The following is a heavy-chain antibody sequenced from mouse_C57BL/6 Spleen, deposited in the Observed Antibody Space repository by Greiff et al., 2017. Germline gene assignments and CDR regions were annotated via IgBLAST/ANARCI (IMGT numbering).Heavy chain of an antibody. Sequence: VQLQQPGAELVKPGASVKMSCKASGYTFTSYWITWVKQRPGQGLEWIGDIYPGSGSTNYNEKFKSKATLTVDTSSSTAYMQLSSLTSEDSAVYYCARGYYSNYGGPSWFAYWGQGTLVTVSA. CDR1: GYTFTSYW. J-gene: IGHJ3*01. CDR2: IYPGSGST. CDR3: ARGYYSNYGGPSWFAY. D-gene: IGHD2-5*01. V-gene: IGHV1-55*01.